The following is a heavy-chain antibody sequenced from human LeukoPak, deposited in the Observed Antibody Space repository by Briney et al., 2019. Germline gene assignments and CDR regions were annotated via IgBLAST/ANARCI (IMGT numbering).Heavy chain of an antibody. Sequence: GGSLRLSCSASGFTFSSYWMHWVRQAPGKGLVWVSRISSDATISSYADSVRGRFTISRDNARNTLYLQMNSLRAEDTAVYYCALFLPLTNWGQGPLVTVSS. D-gene: IGHD3-9*01. CDR1: GFTFSSYW. V-gene: IGHV3-74*01. CDR3: ALFLPLTN. CDR2: ISSDATIS. J-gene: IGHJ4*02.